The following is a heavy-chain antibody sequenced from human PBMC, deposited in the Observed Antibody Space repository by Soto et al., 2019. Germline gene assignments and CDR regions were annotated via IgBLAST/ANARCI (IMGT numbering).Heavy chain of an antibody. D-gene: IGHD2-15*01. CDR1: GFTFSSYA. V-gene: IGHV3-23*01. CDR3: AKSPSRVIVVVAATLGAFDI. CDR2: ISGSGGST. J-gene: IGHJ3*02. Sequence: GGSLRLSCAASGFTFSSYAMSWVRQAPGKGLEWVSAISGSGGSTYYADSVKGRFTISRDNSKNTLYLQMNSLRAEDTAVYYCAKSPSRVIVVVAATLGAFDIWGQGTMVTVSS.